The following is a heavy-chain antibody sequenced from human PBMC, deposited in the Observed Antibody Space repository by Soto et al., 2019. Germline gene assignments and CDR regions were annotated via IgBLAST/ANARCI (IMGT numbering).Heavy chain of an antibody. J-gene: IGHJ6*03. D-gene: IGHD3-10*01. CDR3: ARGRIKVGVRGHYYYYYYMDV. CDR1: GYTFTSYD. V-gene: IGHV1-8*01. Sequence: GASVKVSCKASGYTFTSYDINWVRQATGQGLEWMGWMNPNSGNTGYAQKFQGRVTMTRNTSISTAYMELSSLRSEDTAVYYCARGRIKVGVRGHYYYYYYMDVWGKGNTVTVSS. CDR2: MNPNSGNT.